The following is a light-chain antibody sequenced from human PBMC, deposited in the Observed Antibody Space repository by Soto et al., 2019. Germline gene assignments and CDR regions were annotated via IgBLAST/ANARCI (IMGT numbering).Light chain of an antibody. CDR2: AAS. CDR3: QQTYSATPT. V-gene: IGKV1-39*01. Sequence: DIQMTQSASTRSASVGDRVSITCRASQIISTYLNWYQKRAGLDPRXXIYAASSLQSGVPPRFSGSVSGTDFTLTISSLQPEDFATYVGQQTYSATPTFCPLTKVDIK. J-gene: IGKJ1*01. CDR1: QIISTY.